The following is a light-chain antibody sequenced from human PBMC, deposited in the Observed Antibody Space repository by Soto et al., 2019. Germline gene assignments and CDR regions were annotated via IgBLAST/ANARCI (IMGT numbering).Light chain of an antibody. Sequence: DIQMTQSPSSLSASVEDRVTITWRASQSISNYLNWYQQKPGKAPKLLIYAASSMQSGVPSRFSGSGSETDFTLTISSLQPDDSATYYCQQSFTPLWTFGQGTKVEV. J-gene: IGKJ1*01. CDR3: QQSFTPLWT. CDR2: AAS. V-gene: IGKV1-39*01. CDR1: QSISNY.